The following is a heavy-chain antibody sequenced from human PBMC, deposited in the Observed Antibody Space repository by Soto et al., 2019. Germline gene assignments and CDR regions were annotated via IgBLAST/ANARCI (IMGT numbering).Heavy chain of an antibody. V-gene: IGHV3-23*01. CDR1: GFTFSNYA. J-gene: IGHJ4*02. CDR3: AKDLQSWPLHFDY. Sequence: PGGSLRLSCAASGFTFSNYAMSWVRQAPGKGLEWVSAISGNGAGTYYADSVKGRFTISRDNSKNTLYLQMNRLRAEDTAVYYCAKDLQSWPLHFDYWGQGTLVTVSS. CDR2: ISGNGAGT.